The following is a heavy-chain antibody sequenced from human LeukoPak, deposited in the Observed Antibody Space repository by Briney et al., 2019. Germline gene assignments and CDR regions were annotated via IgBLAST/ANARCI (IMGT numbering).Heavy chain of an antibody. D-gene: IGHD3-22*01. CDR3: ARVLSSGYWVDP. V-gene: IGHV4-39*01. CDR2: MFHGGST. J-gene: IGHJ5*02. CDR1: GGSTTSSSYH. Sequence: MPSETLSLTCTVSGGSTTSSSYHWVWVRQPPGEGLEWIGSMFHGGSTYDNPYLKSRVTISGDASKNQFSLKLTSVIATDTAVYYCARVLSSGYWVDPWGQGTLVTVSS.